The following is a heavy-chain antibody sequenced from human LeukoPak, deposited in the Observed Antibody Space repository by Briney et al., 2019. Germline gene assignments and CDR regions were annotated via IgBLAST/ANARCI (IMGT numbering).Heavy chain of an antibody. CDR3: ATGGLMVYAAFDY. V-gene: IGHV1-24*01. Sequence: ASVKVSCKVSGYTLTELSMHWVRQAPGTGLEWMGGFDPEDGETIYAQKFQGRVTMTEDTSTDTAYMELSSLRSEDTAVYYCATGGLMVYAAFDYWGQGTLVTVSS. J-gene: IGHJ4*02. CDR1: GYTLTELS. CDR2: FDPEDGET. D-gene: IGHD2-8*01.